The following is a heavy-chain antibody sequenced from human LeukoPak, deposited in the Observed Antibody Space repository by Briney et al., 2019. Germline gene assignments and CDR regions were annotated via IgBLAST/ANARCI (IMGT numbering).Heavy chain of an antibody. CDR3: ARDFSDYYDSRGAFDI. V-gene: IGHV4-61*02. CDR2: IYTSGST. Sequence: SQTLSLTGTVSGGSISRGSYYGSWIRQPAGKGREGIGRIYTSGSTNYNPSLKSRVTISVDTSKTQFSLKLSSVTAADTAVYYCARDFSDYYDSRGAFDIWGQGTMVTVSS. J-gene: IGHJ3*02. D-gene: IGHD3-22*01. CDR1: GGSISRGSYY.